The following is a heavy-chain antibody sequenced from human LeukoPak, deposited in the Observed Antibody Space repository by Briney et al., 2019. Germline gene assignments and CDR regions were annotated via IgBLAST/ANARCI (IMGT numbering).Heavy chain of an antibody. V-gene: IGHV5-51*01. D-gene: IGHD3-10*01. Sequence: PGESLKISCQASGYSFTSYWIGWVRQMPGKGLEWMGIIYPGDSDTRYSPSFQGQVTISADKSISTAYLQWSSLKASDTAMYYCASCRGVTRCYFDYWGQGTLVTVSS. CDR3: ASCRGVTRCYFDY. CDR1: GYSFTSYW. J-gene: IGHJ4*02. CDR2: IYPGDSDT.